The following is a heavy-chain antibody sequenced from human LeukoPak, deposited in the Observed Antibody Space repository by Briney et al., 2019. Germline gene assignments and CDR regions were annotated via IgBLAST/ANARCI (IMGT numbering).Heavy chain of an antibody. J-gene: IGHJ5*02. Sequence: KASETLSLTCSVSGGSISNYYWNWIRQPPGKGLEWIGSISYSGSTNYNPSLESRVTISVDTSKNQFSLKLSSVTAADTAVYYCARHIQIAFRVFRLGWIDPWGQGTLVTVSS. CDR2: ISYSGST. V-gene: IGHV4-59*08. D-gene: IGHD3-3*02. CDR3: ARHIQIAFRVFRLGWIDP. CDR1: GGSISNYY.